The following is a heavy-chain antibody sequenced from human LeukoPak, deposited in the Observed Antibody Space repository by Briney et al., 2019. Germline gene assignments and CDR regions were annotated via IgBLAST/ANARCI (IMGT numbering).Heavy chain of an antibody. V-gene: IGHV1-2*06. CDR1: GYTFTGYY. Sequence: ASVKVSCKASGYTFTGYYMHWVRQAPGQGLEWMGRINPNSGGTNYAQKFQGRVTMTRDTSISTAYMELSRLKFDDTAVYYCARDIGSGWYWIGGNYWGQGTLVTVSS. J-gene: IGHJ4*02. D-gene: IGHD6-19*01. CDR3: ARDIGSGWYWIGGNY. CDR2: INPNSGGT.